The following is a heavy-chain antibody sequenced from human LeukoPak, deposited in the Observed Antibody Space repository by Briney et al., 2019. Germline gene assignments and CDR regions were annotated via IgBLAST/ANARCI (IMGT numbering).Heavy chain of an antibody. CDR3: ARAPTYSGSHY. J-gene: IGHJ4*02. Sequence: PSETLSLTCTVSGASISNGGYYWGWIRQHRGKGLEWIGYIYYSGSTYCNPSLKSRVNISVDTSKNQFSLKLNSVTAADTAVYYCARAPTYSGSHYWGQGTLVTVSS. CDR2: IYYSGST. D-gene: IGHD1-26*01. CDR1: GASISNGGYY. V-gene: IGHV4-31*03.